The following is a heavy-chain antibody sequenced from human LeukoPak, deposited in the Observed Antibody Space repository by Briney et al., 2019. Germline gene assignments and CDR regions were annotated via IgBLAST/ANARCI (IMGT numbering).Heavy chain of an antibody. CDR3: AKGVPAAMHYFQH. D-gene: IGHD2-2*01. Sequence: GGSLRLSCAASGFTFSGYGMHWVRQAPGKGLEWVAVIWYDGSNKYYADSVKGRFTISRDNSKNTLYLQMNSLRAEDTAIYYCAKGVPAAMHYFQHWGQGTLVTVSS. J-gene: IGHJ1*01. CDR1: GFTFSGYG. CDR2: IWYDGSNK. V-gene: IGHV3-33*06.